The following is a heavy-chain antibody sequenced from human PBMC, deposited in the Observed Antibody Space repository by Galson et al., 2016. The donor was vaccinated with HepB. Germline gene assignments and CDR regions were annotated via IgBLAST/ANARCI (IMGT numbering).Heavy chain of an antibody. CDR1: GFTLSSSA. J-gene: IGHJ6*04. Sequence: SLRLSCAASGFTLSSSAMTWVRQAPGRGLEWVSAITETGSFAYYADSVRGRFTLSRDTSMNTVYLQMNYLRADDTARYYCGRDYPTMTDRYPYHVDVWGKGTAVTVSS. CDR3: GRDYPTMTDRYPYHVDV. CDR2: ITETGSFA. D-gene: IGHD4-17*01. V-gene: IGHV3-23*01.